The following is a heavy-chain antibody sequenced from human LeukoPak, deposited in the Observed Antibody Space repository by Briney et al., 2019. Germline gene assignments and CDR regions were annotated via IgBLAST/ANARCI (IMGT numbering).Heavy chain of an antibody. CDR2: IHYSGST. D-gene: IGHD2-15*01. Sequence: SETLSLTCTVSGGSISNYYWSWIRQPPGKGLEWIGYIHYSGSTNYNPSLKSRVTISIDTSKNQFSLRLTSVTAADTAVYYCARGYCSGGSCYSYYYYNYMDVWGKGTTVTVSS. V-gene: IGHV4-59*12. J-gene: IGHJ6*03. CDR3: ARGYCSGGSCYSYYYYNYMDV. CDR1: GGSISNYY.